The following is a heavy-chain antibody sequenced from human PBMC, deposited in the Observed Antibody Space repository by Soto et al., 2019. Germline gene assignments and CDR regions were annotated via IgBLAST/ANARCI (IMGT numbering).Heavy chain of an antibody. CDR1: GFTFSSYA. Sequence: GGSLRLSCAASGFTFSSYAMSWVRQAPGKGLEWVSAISGSGGSTYYADSVKGRFTISRDNSKNTLYLQMNSLRAEDTAVYYCAKIYCTNGVCYRGAFDIWGQGTMVTVSS. J-gene: IGHJ3*02. D-gene: IGHD2-8*01. CDR2: ISGSGGST. CDR3: AKIYCTNGVCYRGAFDI. V-gene: IGHV3-23*01.